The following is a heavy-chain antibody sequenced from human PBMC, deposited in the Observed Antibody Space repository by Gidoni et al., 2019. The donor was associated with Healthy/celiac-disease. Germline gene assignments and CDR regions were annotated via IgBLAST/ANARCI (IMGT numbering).Heavy chain of an antibody. J-gene: IGHJ4*02. CDR1: GYTFTGYY. D-gene: IGHD3-22*01. Sequence: QVQLVQSGAEVKKPGASVKVSCKASGYTFTGYYMHWVRQAPGQGLEWMGWINPNSGGTNYAQKFQGRVTMTRDTSISTAYMELSRLRSDDTAVYYCARSSHYDSSGYYYGYWGQGTLVTVSS. CDR2: INPNSGGT. V-gene: IGHV1-2*02. CDR3: ARSSHYDSSGYYYGY.